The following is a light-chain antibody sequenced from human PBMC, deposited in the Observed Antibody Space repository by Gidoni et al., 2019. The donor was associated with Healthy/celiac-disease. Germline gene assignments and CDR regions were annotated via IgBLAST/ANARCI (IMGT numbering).Light chain of an antibody. V-gene: IGLV2-14*03. CDR1: SSDVGGYNY. CDR3: SSYTSSSLYV. J-gene: IGLJ1*01. CDR2: DVS. Sequence: QSALTQPASVAGYPGQSITISCTGTSSDVGGYNYVSWYQQHPGKAPKLMIYDVSKRPSGVSNRFSGSKSGNTASLTISGLHAEDEADYYCSSYTSSSLYVFGTGTKVTVL.